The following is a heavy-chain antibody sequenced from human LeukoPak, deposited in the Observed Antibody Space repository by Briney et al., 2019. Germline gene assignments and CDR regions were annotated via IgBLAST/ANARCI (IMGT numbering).Heavy chain of an antibody. D-gene: IGHD6-13*01. V-gene: IGHV3-64*01. CDR1: GFTFSSYA. Sequence: GGSLRLSCAASGFTFSSYAMHWVRQAARRGLEYVSAISSNGSSTYYANSVKGRFTISRDNSKNTLYLQMGSLRAEDMAVYYCARDRIAAAGNTRKYYYYGMDVWGQGTTVTVSS. J-gene: IGHJ6*02. CDR3: ARDRIAAAGNTRKYYYYGMDV. CDR2: ISSNGSST.